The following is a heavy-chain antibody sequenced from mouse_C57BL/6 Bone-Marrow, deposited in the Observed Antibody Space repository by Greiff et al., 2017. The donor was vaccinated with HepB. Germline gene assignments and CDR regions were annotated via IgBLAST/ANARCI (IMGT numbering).Heavy chain of an antibody. CDR3: TTYGYYYAMDY. J-gene: IGHJ4*01. CDR2: IDPENGDT. CDR1: GFNIKDDY. V-gene: IGHV14-4*01. D-gene: IGHD2-2*01. Sequence: VQLQQSGAELVRPGASVKLSCTASGFNIKDDYMHWVKQRPEQGLEWIGWIDPENGDTEYASKLQGKATITADTSSNTAYLQLSSLTSEDTAVYYCTTYGYYYAMDYWGQGTSVTVSS.